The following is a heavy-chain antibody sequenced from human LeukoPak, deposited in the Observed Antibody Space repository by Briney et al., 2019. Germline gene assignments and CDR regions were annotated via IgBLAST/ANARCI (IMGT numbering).Heavy chain of an antibody. D-gene: IGHD6-13*01. CDR2: ISGSGGST. CDR1: GFTFSSFA. V-gene: IGHV3-23*01. J-gene: IGHJ4*02. Sequence: GGSLRLSCAASGFTFSSFALSWVRQAPGKGLEWVSAISGSGGSTYYADSVKGRFAISRDSSKNILYLQMNSLRAEDTAVYYCAREEAIAAGTFFDYWGQGTLVTVSS. CDR3: AREEAIAAGTFFDY.